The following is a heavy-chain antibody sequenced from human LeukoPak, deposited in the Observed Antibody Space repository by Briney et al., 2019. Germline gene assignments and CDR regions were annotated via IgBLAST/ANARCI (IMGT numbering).Heavy chain of an antibody. V-gene: IGHV3-30*14. D-gene: IGHD6-19*01. Sequence: PGGSLRLSCAASGFTFSSYAMHWVRQAPGKGLEWVAVISYDGSNKYYADSVKGRFTISRDNSKNTLYLQMNSLRAEDTAVYYCARGDGSGWYEYFQHWGQGTLVTVSS. J-gene: IGHJ1*01. CDR1: GFTFSSYA. CDR2: ISYDGSNK. CDR3: ARGDGSGWYEYFQH.